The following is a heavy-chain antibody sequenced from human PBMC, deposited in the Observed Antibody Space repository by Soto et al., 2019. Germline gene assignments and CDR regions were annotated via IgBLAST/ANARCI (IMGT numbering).Heavy chain of an antibody. Sequence: QVQLQESGPGLVKPSQTLSLTCTVSGGSISSGGYYWSWLRQHPGKGLEWIGYIYYSGSTYYHPSLKSRVTIAVHPSTTQFSLNMSSVTAADTAAYYCASSPVATGTAFDYWGQGTLVTVSS. CDR1: GGSISSGGYY. D-gene: IGHD5-12*01. CDR2: IYYSGST. J-gene: IGHJ4*02. CDR3: ASSPVATGTAFDY. V-gene: IGHV4-31*03.